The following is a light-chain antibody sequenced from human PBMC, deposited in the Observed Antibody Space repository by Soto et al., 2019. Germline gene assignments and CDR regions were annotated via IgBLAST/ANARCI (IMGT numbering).Light chain of an antibody. Sequence: EIVMTQSPATLSVSPGERATLSCTASHYIYSDVAWFQQRPGQAPRLLIYRASTRATGTPARFTGSGFGTEFTLTITSLQSEDFALYYCQQYHNLLTFGQGTKVDIK. V-gene: IGKV3-15*01. CDR3: QQYHNLLT. CDR1: HYIYSD. J-gene: IGKJ1*01. CDR2: RAS.